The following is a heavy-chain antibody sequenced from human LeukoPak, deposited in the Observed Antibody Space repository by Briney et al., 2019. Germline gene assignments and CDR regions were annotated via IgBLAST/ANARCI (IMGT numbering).Heavy chain of an antibody. V-gene: IGHV1-69*13. D-gene: IGHD2-21*02. CDR1: GGTFSSYA. CDR2: IIPIFGTA. CDR3: ALGPYCGGDCYSNVGY. J-gene: IGHJ4*02. Sequence: SVKVSCKASGGTFSSYAISWVRQAPGQGLEWMGGIIPIFGTANYAQKSQGRVTITADESTSTAYMELSSLRSEDTAVYYCALGPYCGGDCYSNVGYWGQGTLVTVSS.